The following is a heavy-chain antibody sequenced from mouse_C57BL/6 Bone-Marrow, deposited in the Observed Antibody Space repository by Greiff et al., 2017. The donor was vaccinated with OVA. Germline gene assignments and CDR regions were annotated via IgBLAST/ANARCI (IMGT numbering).Heavy chain of an antibody. CDR2: INPNNGGT. V-gene: IGHV1-26*01. CDR1: GYTFTDYY. J-gene: IGHJ2*01. Sequence: VQLQQSGPELVKPGASVKISCKASGYTFTDYYMNWVKQSHGKSLEWIGDINPNNGGTSYNQKFKGKATLTVDKSSSTAYMELRSLTSEDSAVYYCARYYDYEYYFDYWGQGTTLTVSS. D-gene: IGHD2-4*01. CDR3: ARYYDYEYYFDY.